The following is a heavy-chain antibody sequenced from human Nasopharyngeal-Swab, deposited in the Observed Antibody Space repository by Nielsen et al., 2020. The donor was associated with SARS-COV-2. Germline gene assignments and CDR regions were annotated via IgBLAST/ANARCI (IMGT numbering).Heavy chain of an antibody. J-gene: IGHJ3*02. Sequence: GGSLRLSCAASGFTFSSYAMSWVRQAPGKGLEWVPAISGSGGSTYYADSVKGRFTISRDNSKNTLYLQMNSLRAEDTAVYYCAKDLGYCSSTSCRPADAFDIWGQGTMVTVSS. CDR1: GFTFSSYA. CDR3: AKDLGYCSSTSCRPADAFDI. D-gene: IGHD2-2*01. CDR2: ISGSGGST. V-gene: IGHV3-23*01.